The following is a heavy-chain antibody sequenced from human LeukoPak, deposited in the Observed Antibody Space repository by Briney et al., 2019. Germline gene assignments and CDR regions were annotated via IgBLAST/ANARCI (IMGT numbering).Heavy chain of an antibody. J-gene: IGHJ4*02. D-gene: IGHD1-26*01. Sequence: SVKVSCKASGFTFSNSAIQWVRQARGQRLEWIGWIIVGSGRTHYAQILQERLTITSDMSTNTAYMELSSLRSEDTAVYYCAAELYSGTYGRCCSFAFWGQGTPVTVSS. V-gene: IGHV1-58*02. CDR2: IIVGSGRT. CDR1: GFTFSNSA. CDR3: AAELYSGTYGRCCSFAF.